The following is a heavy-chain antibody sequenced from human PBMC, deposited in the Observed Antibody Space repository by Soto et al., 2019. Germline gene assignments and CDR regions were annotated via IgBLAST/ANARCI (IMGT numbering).Heavy chain of an antibody. CDR3: AKAASGYPIPGFFDY. CDR2: IYSGGST. V-gene: IGHV3-53*01. CDR1: GFTVSSNY. Sequence: EVQLVESGGGLIQPGGSLRLSCAASGFTVSSNYMSWVRQAPGKGLEWVSLIYSGGSTYYADSVKGRFTISRDNSKNTLYLQMNSLRAEDTAVYYCAKAASGYPIPGFFDYWGQGTLVTVSS. J-gene: IGHJ4*02. D-gene: IGHD3-22*01.